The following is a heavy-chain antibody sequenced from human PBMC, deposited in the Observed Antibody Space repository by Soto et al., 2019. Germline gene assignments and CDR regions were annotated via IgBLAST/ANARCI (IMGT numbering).Heavy chain of an antibody. Sequence: QVQLVESGGGVVQPGRSLRLSCAASGFTFSSYSMHWVRQAPGKGLEWVAVISYDGSNKYYADSVKGRFTISRDNSKDTLYLQMNSLRAEDTDVYYRARVLTRELLWFGDALFGGYYYGMDVLVKGTTVTVSS. CDR2: ISYDGSNK. V-gene: IGHV3-30-3*01. CDR1: GFTFSSYS. D-gene: IGHD3-10*01. CDR3: ARVLTRELLWFGDALFGGYYYGMDV. J-gene: IGHJ6*04.